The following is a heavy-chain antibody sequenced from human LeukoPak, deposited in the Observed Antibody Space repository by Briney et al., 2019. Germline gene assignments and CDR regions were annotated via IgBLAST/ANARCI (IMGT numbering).Heavy chain of an antibody. CDR3: AKDLRSMSSGSLLDV. D-gene: IGHD3-10*01. J-gene: IGHJ6*04. Sequence: PRGTLRLSCAASGFTFSSYGISWVRRAPGKGLGWVSAISGSGGSTYYADSVKGRFTVSRDNSKNTLYLQMNSLRGEDTAVYYCAKDLRSMSSGSLLDVWGKGTTVTISS. V-gene: IGHV3-23*01. CDR2: ISGSGGST. CDR1: GFTFSSYG.